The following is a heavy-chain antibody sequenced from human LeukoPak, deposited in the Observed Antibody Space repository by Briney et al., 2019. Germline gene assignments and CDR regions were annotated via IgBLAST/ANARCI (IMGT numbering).Heavy chain of an antibody. V-gene: IGHV4-39*07. CDR1: GGSISSGGYY. D-gene: IGHD6-19*01. CDR2: INHSGST. Sequence: PSETLSLTCTVSGGSISSGGYYWSWIRQHPGKGLEWIGEINHSGSTNYNPSLKSRVTISVDTSKNQFSLKLSSVTAADTAVYYCARVYHRGWYSNDYWGQGTLVTVSS. CDR3: ARVYHRGWYSNDY. J-gene: IGHJ4*02.